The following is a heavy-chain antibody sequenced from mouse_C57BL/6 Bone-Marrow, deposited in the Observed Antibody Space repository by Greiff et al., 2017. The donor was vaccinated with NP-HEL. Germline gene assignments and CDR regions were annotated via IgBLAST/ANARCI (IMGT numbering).Heavy chain of an antibody. CDR3: ARGVYEGAMDY. CDR2: ISDGGSYT. CDR1: GFTFSSYA. V-gene: IGHV5-4*03. Sequence: EVMLVESGGGLVKPGGSLKLSCAASGFTFSSYAMSWVRQTPEKRLEWVATISDGGSYTYYPDNVKGRFTISRDNAKNNLYLQMSHLKSEDTAMYYCARGVYEGAMDYWGQGTSVTVSS. J-gene: IGHJ4*01. D-gene: IGHD2-14*01.